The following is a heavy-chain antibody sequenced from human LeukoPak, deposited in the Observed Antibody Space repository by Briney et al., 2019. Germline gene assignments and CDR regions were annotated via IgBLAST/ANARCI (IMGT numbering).Heavy chain of an antibody. V-gene: IGHV3-33*01. CDR2: IWYDGSNK. J-gene: IGHJ3*02. Sequence: GRSLRLSCAASGFTFSSYGMPWVRQAPGKGLEWVAVIWYDGSNKYYADSVKGRFTSSRDNSKNTLYLQMNSLRAEDTAVYYCAREGRMIAAFDIWGQGTMVTVSS. CDR1: GFTFSSYG. D-gene: IGHD3-22*01. CDR3: AREGRMIAAFDI.